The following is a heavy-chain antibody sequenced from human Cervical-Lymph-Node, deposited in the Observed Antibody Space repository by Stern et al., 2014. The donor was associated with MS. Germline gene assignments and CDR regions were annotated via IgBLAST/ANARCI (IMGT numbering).Heavy chain of an antibody. CDR1: GFRFDEYA. CDR3: VKPYWKQLWASHFDL. D-gene: IGHD5-18*01. Sequence: EVQLEESGGGLVQPGRSLRISCAASGFRFDEYAMHWVRQAPGKGLEWVSGITWESDTIHYADSVKGRFTISRDNGKNSLYLQMDSLKTEDTALYHCVKPYWKQLWASHFDLWGRGTLVTVSS. J-gene: IGHJ2*01. CDR2: ITWESDTI. V-gene: IGHV3-9*01.